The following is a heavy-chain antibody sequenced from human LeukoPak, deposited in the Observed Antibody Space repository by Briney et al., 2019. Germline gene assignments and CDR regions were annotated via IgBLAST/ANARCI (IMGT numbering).Heavy chain of an antibody. D-gene: IGHD6-19*01. CDR2: ISWNSGSM. CDR1: VFTFDDYV. Sequence: GGSLRLSCAPSVFTFDDYVMHWVRPAPGKGLEWVSVISWNSGSMGYADSVKGRFTISRDNAKNSLYLQMNSLRAEDTALYYCAKDIGRGYSSGPGNWGQGTLVTVSS. J-gene: IGHJ4*02. CDR3: AKDIGRGYSSGPGN. V-gene: IGHV3-9*01.